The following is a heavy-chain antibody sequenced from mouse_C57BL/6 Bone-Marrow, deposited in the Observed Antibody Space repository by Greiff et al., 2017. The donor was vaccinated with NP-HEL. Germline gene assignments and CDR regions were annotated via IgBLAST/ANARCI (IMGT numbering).Heavy chain of an antibody. Sequence: EVKLVESGGGLVKPGGSLKLSCAASGFTFSSYAMSWVRQTPEKRLEWVATISDGGSYTYYPDNVKGRFTISRDNAKNNLYLQMSHLKSEDTDMYYCASKGGPYYYGSSFFAYWGQGALGTGSA. CDR2: ISDGGSYT. V-gene: IGHV5-4*03. CDR3: ASKGGPYYYGSSFFAY. D-gene: IGHD1-1*01. J-gene: IGHJ3*01. CDR1: GFTFSSYA.